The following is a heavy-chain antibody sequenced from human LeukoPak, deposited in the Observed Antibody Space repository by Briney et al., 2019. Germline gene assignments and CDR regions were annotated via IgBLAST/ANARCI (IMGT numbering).Heavy chain of an antibody. D-gene: IGHD4-11*01. CDR1: GFIFSSYG. CDR3: AKGTVTTIVSALDS. CDR2: ISYDGSNK. V-gene: IGHV3-30*18. Sequence: GGSLRLSCAASGFIFSSYGIHWVRQAPGKGLEWVAVISYDGSNKYYADSVKGRFTISRDNSKNTLYLQMNSMRAEDTAVYYCAKGTVTTIVSALDSWGQGTLVTVSA. J-gene: IGHJ4*02.